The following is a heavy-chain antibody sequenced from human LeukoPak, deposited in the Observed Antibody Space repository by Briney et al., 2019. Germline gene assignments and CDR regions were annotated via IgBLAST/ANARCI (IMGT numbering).Heavy chain of an antibody. CDR2: IGADDLGT. Sequence: GGSLRLSCAASGFIFTDYAMSWVRQTPGKGLELVSGIGADDLGTYYADSVKGRFTISRDISRTTLYLQMNSVRAEDTAVYYCAKEAHRVGRPLFDYWGQGTPVTVSS. V-gene: IGHV3-23*01. CDR3: AKEAHRVGRPLFDY. J-gene: IGHJ4*02. D-gene: IGHD3-10*01. CDR1: GFIFTDYA.